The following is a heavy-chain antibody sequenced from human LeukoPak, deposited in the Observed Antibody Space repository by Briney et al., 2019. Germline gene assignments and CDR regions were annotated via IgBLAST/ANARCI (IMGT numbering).Heavy chain of an antibody. CDR3: ARDTLISSWSHLQMYNWFDP. D-gene: IGHD6-13*01. J-gene: IGHJ5*02. CDR2: TKQDGSEK. CDR1: GFTFSSYW. Sequence: PGGSLRLSCAASGFTFSSYWMSWVRQAPGKGLEWVANTKQDGSEKYYVDSVKGRFTISRDNAKNSLYLQMNSLRAEDTAVYYCARDTLISSWSHLQMYNWFDPWGQGTLVTVSS. V-gene: IGHV3-7*01.